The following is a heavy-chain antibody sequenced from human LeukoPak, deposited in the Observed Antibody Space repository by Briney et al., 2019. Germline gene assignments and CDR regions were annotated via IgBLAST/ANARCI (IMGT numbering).Heavy chain of an antibody. D-gene: IGHD2-15*01. J-gene: IGHJ4*02. CDR1: GFTFSSYG. V-gene: IGHV3-30*02. CDR2: IRYDGSNK. CDR3: ARDGAEDIVVVVAAHWLDY. Sequence: PGGSLRLSCAASGFTFSSYGMHWVRQAPGKGLEWVAFIRYDGSNKYYADSVKGRFTISRDNAKNSLYLQMNSLRAEDTAVYYCARDGAEDIVVVVAAHWLDYWGQGTLVTVSS.